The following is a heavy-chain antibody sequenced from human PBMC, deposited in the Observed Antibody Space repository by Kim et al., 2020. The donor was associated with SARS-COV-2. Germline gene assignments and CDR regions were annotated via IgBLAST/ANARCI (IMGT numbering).Heavy chain of an antibody. Sequence: SESLSLTCAASGGAISSSNWSCWVRQPAGLGLGCFGVIYQSGSKIYHPSFRSRVTISVDKSKNQFSLKLSSLTAEDTAVYYCARVLWRVGWNPYAFD. CDR2: IYQSGSK. CDR1: GGAISSSNW. V-gene: IGHV4-4*02. D-gene: IGHD3-3*01. J-gene: IGHJ2*01. CDR3: ARVLWRVGWNPYAFD.